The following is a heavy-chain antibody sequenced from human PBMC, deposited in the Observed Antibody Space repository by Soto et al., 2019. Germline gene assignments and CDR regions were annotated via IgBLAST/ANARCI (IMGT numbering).Heavy chain of an antibody. J-gene: IGHJ1*01. D-gene: IGHD1-20*01. Sequence: QAQLMQSGAEVKKPGSSVKVSCKASGGTFSGYAIHWVRPAPGQGLEWMGGIIPLLGITDYGQKFQGRITIAADESTGTAYMDLRGLRSEDTAVYYCARDPRSITGTTSSEDFQHWGQGTLVSVSS. CDR2: IIPLLGIT. V-gene: IGHV1-69*01. CDR3: ARDPRSITGTTSSEDFQH. CDR1: GGTFSGYA.